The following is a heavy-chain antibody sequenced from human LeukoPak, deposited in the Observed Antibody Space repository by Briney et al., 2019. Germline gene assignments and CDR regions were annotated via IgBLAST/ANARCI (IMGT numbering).Heavy chain of an antibody. CDR2: IIPILGIA. CDR3: ARGSSSSWPYWYFDL. CDR1: GGTFGSYA. Sequence: ASVKVSCKASGGTFGSYAISWVRQAPRQGLEWMGRIIPILGIANYAQKFQGRVTITADKSTSTAYMELTSLRSEDTAVYYCARGSSSSWPYWYFDLWGRGTLVTVSS. J-gene: IGHJ2*01. V-gene: IGHV1-69*04. D-gene: IGHD6-13*01.